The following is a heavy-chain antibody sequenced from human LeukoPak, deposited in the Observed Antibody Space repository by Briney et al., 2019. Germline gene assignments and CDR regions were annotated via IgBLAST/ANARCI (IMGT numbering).Heavy chain of an antibody. J-gene: IGHJ6*03. Sequence: ASVKVSCTASGYTFTSYYMHWVRQAPGQGLEWMGIINPSGGSTSYAQKFQGRVTMTRDMSTSTVYMELSSLRSEDTAVYYCAYSNYSNYYYYYYYMDVWGKGTTVTVSS. CDR3: AYSNYSNYYYYYYYMDV. CDR1: GYTFTSYY. CDR2: INPSGGST. D-gene: IGHD4-11*01. V-gene: IGHV1-46*01.